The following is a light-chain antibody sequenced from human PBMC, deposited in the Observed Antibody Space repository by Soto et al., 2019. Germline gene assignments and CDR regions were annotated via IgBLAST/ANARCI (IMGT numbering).Light chain of an antibody. V-gene: IGKV3-20*01. J-gene: IGKJ4*01. CDR2: GAS. CDR1: QSVTSSY. Sequence: EIVLTQSPGTLSLSPGERATLSCRASQSVTSSYLAWYQQKPGQAPRLLIYGASNRATGISDRFSGSGSGTDFTLTISRLEAEDFAMYFCQQYDKSPLFGGGTKVEIK. CDR3: QQYDKSPL.